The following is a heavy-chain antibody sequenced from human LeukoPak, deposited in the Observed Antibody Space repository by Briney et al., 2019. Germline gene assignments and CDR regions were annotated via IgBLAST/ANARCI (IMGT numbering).Heavy chain of an antibody. V-gene: IGHV1-18*01. CDR3: ARDKQLDWAHYYYYYMDV. D-gene: IGHD1-1*01. J-gene: IGHJ6*03. Sequence: WASVKVSCTASGYTFTSYGISWVRQAPGQGLEWMGWISAYNGNTNYAQKLQGRVTMTTDTSTSTAYMELSRLRSDDTAVYYCARDKQLDWAHYYYYYMDVWGKGTTVTISS. CDR1: GYTFTSYG. CDR2: ISAYNGNT.